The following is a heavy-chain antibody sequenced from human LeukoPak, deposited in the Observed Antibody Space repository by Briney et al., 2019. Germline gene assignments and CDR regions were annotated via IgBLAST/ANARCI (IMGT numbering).Heavy chain of an antibody. D-gene: IGHD6-13*01. Sequence: SETLSLTCSVSGDSMSDYYWTWIRQPPGKGLEWIGSIFYNGASTYSPSLESRVTISVDTSKKEFSLNLKSVTSADTAVYYCASVSSWYPYYFDYWGQGTLVTVSS. CDR2: IFYNGAS. CDR3: ASVSSWYPYYFDY. J-gene: IGHJ4*02. CDR1: GDSMSDYY. V-gene: IGHV4-59*01.